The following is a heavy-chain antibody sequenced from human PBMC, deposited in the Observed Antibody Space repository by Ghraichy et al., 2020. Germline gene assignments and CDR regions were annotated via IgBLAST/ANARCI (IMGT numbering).Heavy chain of an antibody. D-gene: IGHD6-19*01. CDR1: GFTFSSYA. CDR2: ISGSGGST. J-gene: IGHJ2*01. CDR3: ARLFGYSSGWLGYFDL. V-gene: IGHV3-23*01. Sequence: GGSLRLSCAASGFTFSSYAMSWVRQAPGKGLEWVSAISGSGGSTYYADSVKGRFTISRDNSKNTLYLQMNSLRAEDTAVYYCARLFGYSSGWLGYFDLWGRGTLVTVSS.